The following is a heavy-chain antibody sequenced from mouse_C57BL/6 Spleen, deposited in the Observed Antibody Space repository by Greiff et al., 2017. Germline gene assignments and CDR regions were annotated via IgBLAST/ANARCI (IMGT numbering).Heavy chain of an antibody. Sequence: EVKLQESGPGLVKPSQSLSLTCSVTGYSITSGYYWNWIRQFPGNKLEWMGYISYDGSNNYNPSLKNRISITRDTSTNQFFLKLNSVTTEDTATYDCAREGGYVALDYWGQGTTLTVSS. CDR3: AREGGYVALDY. D-gene: IGHD2-2*01. CDR2: ISYDGSN. V-gene: IGHV3-6*01. J-gene: IGHJ2*01. CDR1: GYSITSGYY.